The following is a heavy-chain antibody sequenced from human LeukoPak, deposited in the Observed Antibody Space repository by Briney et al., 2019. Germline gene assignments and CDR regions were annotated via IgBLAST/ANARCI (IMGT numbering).Heavy chain of an antibody. J-gene: IGHJ4*02. Sequence: SETLSLTCTVSGGSISSSSYYWGWIRQPPRKGLEWIGSIYYSGSTYYNPSLKSRVTISVDTSKNQFSLKLSSVTAADTAVYYCARHKGPLWFGEFSCFDYWGQGTLVTVSS. D-gene: IGHD3-10*01. V-gene: IGHV4-39*01. CDR1: GGSISSSSYY. CDR3: ARHKGPLWFGEFSCFDY. CDR2: IYYSGST.